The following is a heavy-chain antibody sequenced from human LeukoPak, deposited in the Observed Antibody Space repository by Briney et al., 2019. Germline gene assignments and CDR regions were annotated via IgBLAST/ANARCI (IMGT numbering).Heavy chain of an antibody. V-gene: IGHV4-59*01. CDR1: GGSISSYY. CDR2: ISYSGNT. Sequence: SETLSLTCTVSGGSISSYYWSWLRQPPGKGLEWIGYISYSGNTNYNPSLQSRVTISADTSKNQFSLKLSSVTAADTAVYYCARAGGDNSPFGYWGQGTLVTVSS. CDR3: ARAGGDNSPFGY. J-gene: IGHJ4*02. D-gene: IGHD5-24*01.